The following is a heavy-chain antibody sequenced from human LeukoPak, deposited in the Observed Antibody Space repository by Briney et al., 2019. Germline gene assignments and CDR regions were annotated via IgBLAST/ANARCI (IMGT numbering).Heavy chain of an antibody. D-gene: IGHD5-18*01. CDR3: APAPPDTAMVTVGY. CDR2: ITSDGDNT. Sequence: GGSLRLSCAASGFTFSAFAMTWVRQAPGKGLEWVSTITSDGDNTYSADSVKGRITFSRDNSKNTLSLQLRSLRAEDTAVYYCAPAPPDTAMVTVGYWGQGTLVTVSS. V-gene: IGHV3-23*01. CDR1: GFTFSAFA. J-gene: IGHJ4*02.